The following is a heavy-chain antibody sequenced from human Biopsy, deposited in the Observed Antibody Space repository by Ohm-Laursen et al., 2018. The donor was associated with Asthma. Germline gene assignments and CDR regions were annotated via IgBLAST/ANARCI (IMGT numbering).Heavy chain of an antibody. Sequence: SQTLSHTCTVSGASIKTDDHYWSWLRQPPGKGLEWFGFIHYSGSTSYNPSLKGGVTISVGTSKNQFSLKLSSVTAADTAVYYCARASVAASSNWFDPWGQGTLVTVSS. CDR1: GASIKTDDHY. D-gene: IGHD6-19*01. CDR3: ARASVAASSNWFDP. J-gene: IGHJ5*02. V-gene: IGHV4-30-4*01. CDR2: IHYSGST.